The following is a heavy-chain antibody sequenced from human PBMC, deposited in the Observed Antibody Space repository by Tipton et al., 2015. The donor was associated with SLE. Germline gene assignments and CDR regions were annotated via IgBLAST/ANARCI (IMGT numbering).Heavy chain of an antibody. CDR1: GFTFSNFA. D-gene: IGHD4-23*01. V-gene: IGHV3-64D*06. CDR2: ISSEGDST. Sequence: SLRLSCSASGFTFSNFAMHWVRQAPGKGLEHVSAISSEGDSTYYADSVKGRFTISRDNSKNTLYLQLSSLRPEDTAVFYCARVPGAVARRDYYYYMDVWGKGTTVTVSS. CDR3: ARVPGAVARRDYYYYMDV. J-gene: IGHJ6*03.